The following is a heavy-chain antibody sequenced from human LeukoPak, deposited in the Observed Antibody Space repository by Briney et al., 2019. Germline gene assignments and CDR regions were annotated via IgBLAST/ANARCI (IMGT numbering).Heavy chain of an antibody. V-gene: IGHV4-39*01. D-gene: IGHD3-22*01. CDR1: GGSISSSSYY. CDR2: IYYSGST. Sequence: SETLSLTCTVSGGSISSSSYYWGWIRQPPGKGLGWIGSIYYSGSTYYNPSLKSRVTISVDTSKNQFSLKLSSVTAADTAVYYCARSYDSSGYYLDYWGQGTLVTVSS. J-gene: IGHJ4*02. CDR3: ARSYDSSGYYLDY.